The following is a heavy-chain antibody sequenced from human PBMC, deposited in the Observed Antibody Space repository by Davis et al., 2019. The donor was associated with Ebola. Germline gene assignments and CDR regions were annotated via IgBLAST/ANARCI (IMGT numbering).Heavy chain of an antibody. CDR1: AGSISNYY. D-gene: IGHD3-16*01. J-gene: IGHJ4*02. CDR2: IDSTGST. CDR3: ATQGGDY. V-gene: IGHV4-59*08. Sequence: SETLSLTCTVSAGSISNYYWGWIRQPPGKGLEWIGYIDSTGSTTYSPSLKSRVTISVDTSKNQFSLKLRFVTAADTAVYSCATQGGDYWGQGTLVTVSS.